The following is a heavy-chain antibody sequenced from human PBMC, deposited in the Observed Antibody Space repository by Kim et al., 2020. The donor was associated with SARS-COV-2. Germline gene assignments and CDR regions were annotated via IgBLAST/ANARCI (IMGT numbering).Heavy chain of an antibody. CDR2: ISWNSGSI. D-gene: IGHD3-22*01. CDR1: GFTFGDYA. CDR3: AKDGGGDNDSSGYYLYNWFAP. Sequence: GGSLRLSCAASGFTFGDYAMHWVRQAPGKGLEWVSGISWNSGSIGYADSVKGRFTISRDNAKNSLYLQMNSLRAEDTALYYCAKDGGGDNDSSGYYLYNWFAPWGQGTLVTVSS. J-gene: IGHJ5*02. V-gene: IGHV3-9*01.